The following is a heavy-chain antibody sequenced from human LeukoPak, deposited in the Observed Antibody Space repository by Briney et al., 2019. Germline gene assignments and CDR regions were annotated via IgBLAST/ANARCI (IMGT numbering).Heavy chain of an antibody. CDR3: GGSGSWYFDY. V-gene: IGHV3-53*01. J-gene: IGHJ4*02. CDR1: GLTVSSNY. D-gene: IGHD3-10*01. Sequence: PGGSLRLSCAASGLTVSSNYMNWARQAPGKGLEWISIIYSGGSTYYADSVKGRFTISRDNSKNTLYLQMNSLRAEDTAVYYCGGSGSWYFDYWGRGTLVTVSS. CDR2: IYSGGST.